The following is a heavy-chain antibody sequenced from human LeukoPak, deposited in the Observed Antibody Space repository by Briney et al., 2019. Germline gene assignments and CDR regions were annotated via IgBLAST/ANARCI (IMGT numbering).Heavy chain of an antibody. CDR2: IYHSGST. CDR3: ARGSWGTLDY. J-gene: IGHJ4*02. CDR1: GGSISSGGYS. Sequence: PSETLSLTCAVSGGSISSGGYSWSWIRQPPGKGLEWIGYIYHSGSTYYNPSLKSRVTISVDRSKNQFSLKLSSVTAADTAVYYCARGSWGTLDYWGQGTLVTVSS. V-gene: IGHV4-30-2*01. D-gene: IGHD3-16*01.